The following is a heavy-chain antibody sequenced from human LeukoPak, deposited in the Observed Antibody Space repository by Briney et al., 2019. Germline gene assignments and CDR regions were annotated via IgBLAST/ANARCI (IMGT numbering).Heavy chain of an antibody. J-gene: IGHJ6*04. CDR2: VSGTGDDT. CDR3: AKILRPVTSLPQFYFFGMDV. Sequence: PGGSLRLSCAASGFSFRDFAMTWVRQAPGKGLEWVSTVSGTGDDTYYSDTVKGRFTMSRDNSENTLDLQMNSLRVEDTAVYYCAKILRPVTSLPQFYFFGMDVWGKGATVTVSS. CDR1: GFSFRDFA. V-gene: IGHV3-23*01. D-gene: IGHD4-17*01.